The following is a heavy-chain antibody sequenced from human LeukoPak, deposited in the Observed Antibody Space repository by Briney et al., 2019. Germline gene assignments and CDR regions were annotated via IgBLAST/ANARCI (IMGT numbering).Heavy chain of an antibody. D-gene: IGHD2-2*01. Sequence: SVKVSCKASGYTFSGYYMHWVRQAPGQGLEWMGGIIPIFGTANYAQKFQGRVTITADESTSTAYMELSSLRSEDTAVYYCAIFEAYCSSTSCYWVPFDPWGQGTLVTVSS. CDR2: IIPIFGTA. CDR1: GYTFSGYY. CDR3: AIFEAYCSSTSCYWVPFDP. V-gene: IGHV1-69*13. J-gene: IGHJ5*02.